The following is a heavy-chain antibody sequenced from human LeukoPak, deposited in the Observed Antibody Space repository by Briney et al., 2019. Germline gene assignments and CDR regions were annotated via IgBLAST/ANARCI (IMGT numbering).Heavy chain of an antibody. V-gene: IGHV1-8*01. CDR2: MNPNSGNT. CDR1: GYTFTSYD. Sequence: ASVKVSCKASGYTFTSYDINWVRQATGQGLEWMGWMNPNSGNTGYAQKFQGRVTMTRNTSISTAYMELSRLRSDDTAVYYCARDLYRSCSGGSCYTVNYMDVWGKGTTVTVSS. D-gene: IGHD2-15*01. CDR3: ARDLYRSCSGGSCYTVNYMDV. J-gene: IGHJ6*03.